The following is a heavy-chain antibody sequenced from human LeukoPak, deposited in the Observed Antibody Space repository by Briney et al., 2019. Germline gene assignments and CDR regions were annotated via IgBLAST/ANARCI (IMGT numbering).Heavy chain of an antibody. V-gene: IGHV6-1*01. J-gene: IGHJ3*02. D-gene: IGHD1-26*01. CDR3: ARVSAYSGSYYYAFDI. CDR2: TYYRSKWYN. Sequence: SQTLSLTCAISGDSVSSNSAAWNWIRQSPSRGLEWQGRTYYRSKWYNDYAVSVKSRITINPDTSKNQFSLQLNSVTPEDTAVYYCARVSAYSGSYYYAFDIWGQGTMVTVSS. CDR1: GDSVSSNSAA.